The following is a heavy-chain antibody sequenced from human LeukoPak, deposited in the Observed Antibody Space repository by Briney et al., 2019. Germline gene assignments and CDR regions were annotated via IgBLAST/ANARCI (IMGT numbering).Heavy chain of an antibody. CDR2: ISYDGSNK. D-gene: IGHD2-2*01. CDR1: GFTFSSYG. V-gene: IGHV3-30*18. J-gene: IGHJ1*01. Sequence: GGSLRLSCAASGFTFSSYGMHWVRQAPGKGLEWVAVISYDGSNKYYADSVKGRFTISRDNSKNTLYLQMNSLRAEDTAVYYCAKDRWGYCSSTSCYAPYFQHWGRGTLVTVSS. CDR3: AKDRWGYCSSTSCYAPYFQH.